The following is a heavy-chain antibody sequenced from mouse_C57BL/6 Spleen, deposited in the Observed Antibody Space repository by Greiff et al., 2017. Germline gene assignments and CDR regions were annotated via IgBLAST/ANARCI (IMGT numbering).Heavy chain of an antibody. CDR3: ARKTGTENYFDY. D-gene: IGHD4-1*01. Sequence: VQLQQSGPELVKPGASVKISCKASGYAFSSSWMNWVKQRPGKGLEWIGRIYPGDGDTNYNGKFKGKATLTADKSSSTAYMQLSSLTSEDSAVYFCARKTGTENYFDYWGQGTTLTVSS. CDR1: GYAFSSSW. J-gene: IGHJ2*01. CDR2: IYPGDGDT. V-gene: IGHV1-82*01.